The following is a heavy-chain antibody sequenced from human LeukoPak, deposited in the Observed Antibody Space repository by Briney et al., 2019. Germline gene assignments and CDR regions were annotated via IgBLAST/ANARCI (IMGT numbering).Heavy chain of an antibody. J-gene: IGHJ5*02. CDR1: GYTFTSYY. CDR2: INPSGGST. D-gene: IGHD6-19*01. CDR3: ARGPIRIPVAGSNWFDP. Sequence: ASVKVSCKASGYTFTSYYMHWVRQAPGQGLEWMGIINPSGGSTSYAQKFQGRVTMTRDTSTSTVCMGVRSLSSEDTAVSYCARGPIRIPVAGSNWFDPWGQGTLVTVSS. V-gene: IGHV1-46*01.